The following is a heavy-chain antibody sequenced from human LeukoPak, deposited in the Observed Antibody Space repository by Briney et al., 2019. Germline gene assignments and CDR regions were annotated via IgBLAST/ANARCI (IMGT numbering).Heavy chain of an antibody. J-gene: IGHJ5*02. CDR3: AKGPIEGVWFDP. CDR1: GFTFSSYA. V-gene: IGHV3-23*01. CDR2: ISGSGGST. Sequence: GGSLRLSCAASGFTFSSYAMSWVRQAPGKGLEWVSAISGSGGSTYYADSVKGRFTISRGNSKNTLYLQMNSLRAEDTAVYYCAKGPIEGVWFDPWGQGTLVTVSS. D-gene: IGHD3-16*01.